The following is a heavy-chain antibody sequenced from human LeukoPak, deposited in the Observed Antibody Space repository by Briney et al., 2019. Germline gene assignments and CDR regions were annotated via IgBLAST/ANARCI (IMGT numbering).Heavy chain of an antibody. V-gene: IGHV3-23*01. Sequence: GGSLRLSCAASGFTFTSYVVSWVRQAPGKGLEWVSAVSGSGGSTYYADSVKGRFTVSRDNSKNTLYLLMNSLRADDTAIYYCAKDIGNYNWHFDFWGRGTLVTVSS. CDR3: AKDIGNYNWHFDF. CDR1: GFTFTSYV. D-gene: IGHD4-11*01. CDR2: VSGSGGST. J-gene: IGHJ2*01.